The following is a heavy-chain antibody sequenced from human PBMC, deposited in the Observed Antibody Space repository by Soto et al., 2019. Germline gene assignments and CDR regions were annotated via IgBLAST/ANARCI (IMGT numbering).Heavy chain of an antibody. V-gene: IGHV4-4*07. D-gene: IGHD3-22*01. CDR3: ARDPNRAHYYDSRIGGWFDP. J-gene: IGHJ5*02. CDR2: IYTSGST. Sequence: SETLSLTCTVSGGSISSYYWSWIRQPAGKGLEWIGRIYTSGSTNYNPSLKSRVTMSVDTSKNQFSLKLSSVTAADTAVYYCARDPNRAHYYDSRIGGWFDPWGQGTLVTVSS. CDR1: GGSISSYY.